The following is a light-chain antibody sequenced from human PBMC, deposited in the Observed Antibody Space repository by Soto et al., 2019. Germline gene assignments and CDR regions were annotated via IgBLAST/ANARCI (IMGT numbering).Light chain of an antibody. CDR3: QQRSSWPLT. CDR1: QSVGSY. J-gene: IGKJ4*01. CDR2: DAF. Sequence: EIVLTQSPATLSLSPGERATLSCRASQSVGSYFAWYQQKPGQAPRLLISDAFSRATGIPARFSGSGSGTDFTLTISSLEPEDFAVYFCQQRSSWPLTFCGGTMVEIK. V-gene: IGKV3-11*01.